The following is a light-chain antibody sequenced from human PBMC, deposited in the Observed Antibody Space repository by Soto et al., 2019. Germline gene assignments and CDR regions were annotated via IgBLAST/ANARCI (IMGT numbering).Light chain of an antibody. Sequence: DIQMTQSPSTLSASVGDRVTITCRASQSFTRWLAWYQQKPGKAPKLLIYDASNLEIGAPSRFSGSGSGTEFTLTISSLQSEDFAVYYCQQYNNWWTFGQGTKVDIK. CDR1: QSFTRW. CDR3: QQYNNWWT. J-gene: IGKJ1*01. CDR2: DAS. V-gene: IGKV1-5*01.